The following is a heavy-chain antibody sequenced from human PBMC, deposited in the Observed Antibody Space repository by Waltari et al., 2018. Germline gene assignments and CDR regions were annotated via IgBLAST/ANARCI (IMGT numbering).Heavy chain of an antibody. CDR1: GGSIRNTSYY. CDR3: ARYYDSSGYYEGDAFDI. D-gene: IGHD3-22*01. V-gene: IGHV4-39*07. J-gene: IGHJ3*02. Sequence: QLQLQESGPGLVKPSETLSLTCAVPGGSIRNTSYYWGWIRQPPGKGLEWIGNIYYSGTTFYNPSLKSRLTISVDTSKNQFSLRLSSVTAADTAVYYCARYYDSSGYYEGDAFDIWGQGTKVIVSS. CDR2: IYYSGTT.